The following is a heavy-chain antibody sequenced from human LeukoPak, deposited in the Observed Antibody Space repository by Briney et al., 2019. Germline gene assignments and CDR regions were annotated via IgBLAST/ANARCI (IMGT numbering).Heavy chain of an antibody. Sequence: SETLSLTCTVSAGSISSSSYSWGWIRQPPGKGLEWIGSIYYSGSTYFNPSLKSRVTISVDTSKNQFSLKVNSVTAADTALYYCARGDCSSTICYSPMDVWGKGTTVTVSS. D-gene: IGHD2-2*01. CDR1: AGSISSSSYS. CDR3: ARGDCSSTICYSPMDV. V-gene: IGHV4-39*07. J-gene: IGHJ6*03. CDR2: IYYSGST.